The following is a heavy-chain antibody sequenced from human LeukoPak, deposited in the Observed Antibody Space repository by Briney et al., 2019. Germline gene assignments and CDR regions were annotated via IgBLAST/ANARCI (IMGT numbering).Heavy chain of an antibody. J-gene: IGHJ4*02. CDR2: ISSSSSYI. D-gene: IGHD3-10*01. Sequence: GGSLRLSCAASGFTFSCYSMNWVRQAPGKGLEWVSSISSSSSYIYYADSVKGRFTISRDNAKNSLYLQMNSLRAEDTAVYYCARVYSAGSYPFDYWGQGTLVTVSS. V-gene: IGHV3-21*01. CDR1: GFTFSCYS. CDR3: ARVYSAGSYPFDY.